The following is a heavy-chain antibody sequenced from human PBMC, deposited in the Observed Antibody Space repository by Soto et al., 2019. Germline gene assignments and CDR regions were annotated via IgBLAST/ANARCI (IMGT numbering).Heavy chain of an antibody. Sequence: SETLSLTCSLSGGSINSSDHFWGWIRQTPGKGLEWIGSVYYTETTYYNPSLKSPVTISVETSRNTFSLKVNSVTAADTGIYYCARQRVLSTNMFITSFDPWGQGTLVTV. D-gene: IGHD3-10*02. CDR3: ARQRVLSTNMFITSFDP. V-gene: IGHV4-39*01. CDR2: VYYTETT. J-gene: IGHJ5*02. CDR1: GGSINSSDHF.